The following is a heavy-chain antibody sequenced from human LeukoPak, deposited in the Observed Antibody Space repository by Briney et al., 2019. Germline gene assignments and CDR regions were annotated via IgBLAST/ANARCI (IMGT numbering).Heavy chain of an antibody. CDR1: GFPFIEYS. CDR2: IGIDSGNT. V-gene: IGHV3-48*01. Sequence: GGSLRLSCTASGFPFIEYSMNWVRQLPGKGLEWISYIGIDSGNTKYADSVRGRFTISADKAKNSLYLQMNSLRVEDTAVYYCARGHNYAFDNWGQGTLVSVAS. J-gene: IGHJ4*02. D-gene: IGHD1-1*01. CDR3: ARGHNYAFDN.